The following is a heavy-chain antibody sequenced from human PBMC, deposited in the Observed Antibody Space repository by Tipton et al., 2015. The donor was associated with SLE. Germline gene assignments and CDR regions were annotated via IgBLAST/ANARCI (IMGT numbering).Heavy chain of an antibody. D-gene: IGHD6-13*01. CDR2: IYYSGST. Sequence: TLSLTCTVSGGSVSSGSYYWSWIRQPPGKGLEWIGYIYYSGSTNYNPSLKSRVTISVDTSKNQLSLRLSSVTAADTAVYYCARDLEPIAAAGTPFDYWGQGTLVTVSS. CDR3: ARDLEPIAAAGTPFDY. CDR1: GGSVSSGSYY. J-gene: IGHJ4*02. V-gene: IGHV4-61*01.